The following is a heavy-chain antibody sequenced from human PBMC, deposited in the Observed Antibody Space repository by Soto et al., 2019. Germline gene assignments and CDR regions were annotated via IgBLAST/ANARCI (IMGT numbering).Heavy chain of an antibody. CDR1: GGSISSYY. CDR2: IYYSGST. V-gene: IGHV4-59*08. Sequence: SETLSLTCTVSGGSISSYYWSWIRQPPGKGLEWIGYIYYSGSTNYNPSLKSRVPISVDTSKNQFSLKLSSVTAADTAVYYCARTNKAYYYDSSDYYYHFPLAFWGQRTIVPV. J-gene: IGHJ3*01. CDR3: ARTNKAYYYDSSDYYYHFPLAF. D-gene: IGHD3-22*01.